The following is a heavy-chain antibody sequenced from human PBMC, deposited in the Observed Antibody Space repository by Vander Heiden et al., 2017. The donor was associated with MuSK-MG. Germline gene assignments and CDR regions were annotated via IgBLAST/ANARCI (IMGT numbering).Heavy chain of an antibody. CDR1: GYSISSGYY. J-gene: IGHJ4*02. D-gene: IGHD3-10*01. CDR2: IYHSGST. V-gene: IGHV4-38-2*02. Sequence: QVQLQESGPGLVKPSETLSLTCTVSGYSISSGYYWGWIRQPPGKGLEWIGSIYHSGSTYYNPSLKSRVTISVDTSKNQFSLKLSSVTAADTAVYYCASTMVRGVIGYWGQGTLVTVSS. CDR3: ASTMVRGVIGY.